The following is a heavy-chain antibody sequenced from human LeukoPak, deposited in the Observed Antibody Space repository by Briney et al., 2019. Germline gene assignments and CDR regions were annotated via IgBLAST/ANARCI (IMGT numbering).Heavy chain of an antibody. CDR3: ARRYFDS. CDR2: ISYDGSNK. J-gene: IGHJ4*02. V-gene: IGHV3-30*03. Sequence: GRSLRLSCAASGFTFSSYGMHWVRQAPGKGLEWVAVISYDGSNKYYADSVKGRFTISRDNSKNTLYLQMNSLRAEDTAVYYCARRYFDSWGQGTLVTVSS. CDR1: GFTFSSYG.